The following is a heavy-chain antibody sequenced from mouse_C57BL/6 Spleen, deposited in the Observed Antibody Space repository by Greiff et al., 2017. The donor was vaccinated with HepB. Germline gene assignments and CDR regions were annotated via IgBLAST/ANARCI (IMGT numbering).Heavy chain of an antibody. CDR1: GYTFTSYW. CDR2: IYPGNSDT. CDR3: TRGGLGYYDYFYYFDY. Sequence: VQLQQSGTVLARPGASVKMSCKTSGYTFTSYWMHWVKQRPGQGLEWIGAIYPGNSDTSYNQKFKGKAKLTAVTSASTAYMELSSLTNEDSAVYYCTRGGLGYYDYFYYFDYWGQGTTLTVSS. J-gene: IGHJ2*01. D-gene: IGHD2-4*01. V-gene: IGHV1-5*01.